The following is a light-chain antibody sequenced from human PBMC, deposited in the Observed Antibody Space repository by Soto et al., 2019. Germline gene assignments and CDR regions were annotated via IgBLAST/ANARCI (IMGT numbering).Light chain of an antibody. CDR1: QSVSSY. CDR3: QQRSNWPPGSWK. Sequence: EIVLTQSPATLSLSPGERATLSCRASQSVSSYLAWYQQKPGQAPRLLIYDASNGATGIPARFSGSGSATDFALTISSLEPEYFAVYYCQQRSNWPPGSWKFGQGTNVDIK. J-gene: IGKJ1*01. V-gene: IGKV3-11*01. CDR2: DAS.